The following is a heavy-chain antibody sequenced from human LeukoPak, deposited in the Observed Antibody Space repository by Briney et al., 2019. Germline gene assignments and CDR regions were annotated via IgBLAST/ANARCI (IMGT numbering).Heavy chain of an antibody. CDR2: IISIFGTA. D-gene: IGHD2-2*01. Sequence: ASVKVSCKASGGTFSSYAIRWVRQAPGQGLEWMGGIISIFGTANYAQKFQGRVTITTDESTSTAYMELSSLRSEDTAVYYCARDGVGYCSSTSCPPGYYYYMDVWGKGTTVTVSS. CDR1: GGTFSSYA. V-gene: IGHV1-69*05. CDR3: ARDGVGYCSSTSCPPGYYYYMDV. J-gene: IGHJ6*03.